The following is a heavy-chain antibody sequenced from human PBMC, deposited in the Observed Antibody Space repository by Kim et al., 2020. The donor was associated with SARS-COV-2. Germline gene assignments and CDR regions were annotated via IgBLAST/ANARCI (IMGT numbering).Heavy chain of an antibody. V-gene: IGHV3-74*03. CDR3: ARGGVTGSLLDF. CDR1: GVSFTTYW. Sequence: GGSLILSCTAYGVSFTTYWMHWVRQAPGKGLVWVARLNGGGTSSTYADFVKGRFAIARDNTKDTLYLRMSSLKNEDSAVYFCARGGVTGSLLDFWGQGTL. D-gene: IGHD1-1*01. J-gene: IGHJ4*02. CDR2: LNGGGTSS.